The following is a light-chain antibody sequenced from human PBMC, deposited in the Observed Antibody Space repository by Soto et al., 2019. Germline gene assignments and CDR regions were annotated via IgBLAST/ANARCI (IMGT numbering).Light chain of an antibody. Sequence: EVVMTQSPATLSVSAGERVTLSCRASQSVSSNLAWYQQKRGQDPRLLIYGASTRATGIPARFSGSGSGTEFTLTISSLQSEDFAVYYCQQYHNWPPYTFGQGTKLEIK. CDR1: QSVSSN. CDR2: GAS. V-gene: IGKV3-15*01. J-gene: IGKJ2*01. CDR3: QQYHNWPPYT.